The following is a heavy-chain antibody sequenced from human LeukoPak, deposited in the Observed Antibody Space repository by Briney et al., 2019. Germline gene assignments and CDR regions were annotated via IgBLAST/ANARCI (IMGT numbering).Heavy chain of an antibody. Sequence: SETLSLTCAVYGESFSEYYWSWIRQPPGKGLEWIGQINYSGGTNYHPSLKTRVTISLDTSKNQVPLKLRSVTAADTAVYYCAFEGPVSGYAFDPWGQGALVAVSP. J-gene: IGHJ5*02. CDR1: GESFSEYY. D-gene: IGHD5-12*01. CDR2: INYSGGT. V-gene: IGHV4-34*01. CDR3: AFEGPVSGYAFDP.